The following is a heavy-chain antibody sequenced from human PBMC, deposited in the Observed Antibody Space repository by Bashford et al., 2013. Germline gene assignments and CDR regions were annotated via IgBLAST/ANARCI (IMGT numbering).Heavy chain of an antibody. CDR3: ARGVLHYYDSSGYLLGDY. Sequence: ASVKVSCKASGYTFTSYGISWVRQAPGQGLEWMGWISAYNGNTNYAQKLQGRVTMTTDTSTSTAYMELRSLRSDDTAVYYCARGVLHYYDSSGYLLGDYWGQGTLVTVSS. CDR1: GYTFTSYG. J-gene: IGHJ4*02. D-gene: IGHD3-22*01. V-gene: IGHV1-18*01. CDR2: ISAYNGNT.